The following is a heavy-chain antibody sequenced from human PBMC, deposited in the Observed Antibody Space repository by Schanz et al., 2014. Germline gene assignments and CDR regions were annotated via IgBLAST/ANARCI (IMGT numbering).Heavy chain of an antibody. Sequence: HVQLVESGGGVVQPGGSLRLSCAASGFTFSAFGMHWVRQAPGKGLDWVAFIAYDGSRKYYGDSVRGRFTISRDNSKNTLSLQMDDLRGDDTAMYYCVTWSVTSLSPPYWGQGTLVSVSA. J-gene: IGHJ4*02. CDR1: GFTFSAFG. D-gene: IGHD3-3*01. CDR3: VTWSVTSLSPPY. CDR2: IAYDGSRK. V-gene: IGHV3-30*02.